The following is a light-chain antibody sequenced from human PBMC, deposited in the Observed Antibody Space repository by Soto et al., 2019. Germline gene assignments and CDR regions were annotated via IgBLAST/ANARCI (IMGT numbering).Light chain of an antibody. Sequence: QLVLTQPASVSGSPGQSITISCTGTTSDVGGYNYVSWYQQHPGKAPKLMIYDVSNRPSGFSNRFSGSKSGNTASLTISGLQAEDEADYYCSSYTSSNVVVFGGGTKLTVL. V-gene: IGLV2-14*01. J-gene: IGLJ2*01. CDR3: SSYTSSNVVV. CDR2: DVS. CDR1: TSDVGGYNY.